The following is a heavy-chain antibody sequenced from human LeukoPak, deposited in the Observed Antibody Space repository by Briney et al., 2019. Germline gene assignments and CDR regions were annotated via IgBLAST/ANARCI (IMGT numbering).Heavy chain of an antibody. CDR2: IYYSGST. J-gene: IGHJ3*02. CDR1: GGSISSSSYY. V-gene: IGHV4-39*01. CDR3: ARWDSSSSLRESDAFDI. Sequence: SETLSLTCTVSGGSISSSSYYWGWIRQPPGKGLEWIGSIYYSGSTYYNPSLKSRVTISVDTSKNQFSLKLSSVTAADTAVYYCARWDSSSSLRESDAFDIWGQGTMVTVSS. D-gene: IGHD6-6*01.